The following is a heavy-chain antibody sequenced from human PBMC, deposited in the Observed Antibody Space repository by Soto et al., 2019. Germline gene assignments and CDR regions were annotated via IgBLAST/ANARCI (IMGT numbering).Heavy chain of an antibody. J-gene: IGHJ4*02. CDR3: AREGNYYDSSGYPDY. CDR2: ISSSSSTI. V-gene: IGHV3-48*02. D-gene: IGHD3-22*01. CDR1: GVTFSSYG. Sequence: GGSLRLSSTASGVTFSSYGMNWVRQAPGKGLEWVSYISSSSSTIYYADSVKGRFTISRDNAKNSLYLQMNSLRDEDTAVYYCAREGNYYDSSGYPDYWGQGTLVTVSS.